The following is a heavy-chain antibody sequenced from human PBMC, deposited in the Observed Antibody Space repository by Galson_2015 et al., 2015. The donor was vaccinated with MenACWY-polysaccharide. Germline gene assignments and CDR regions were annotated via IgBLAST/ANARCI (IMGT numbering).Heavy chain of an antibody. CDR1: GFTFSTYA. CDR3: AREYCSRTTCFGMDV. Sequence: SLRLSCAASGFTFSTYAMHWVRQAPGKGLEWVTVISYDGSNKYYADSVKGRFTISRDSSQNSFYLQMSSLRADDTAVYYCAREYCSRTTCFGMDVWGQGTTVTV. V-gene: IGHV3-30*04. D-gene: IGHD2-2*01. CDR2: ISYDGSNK. J-gene: IGHJ6*02.